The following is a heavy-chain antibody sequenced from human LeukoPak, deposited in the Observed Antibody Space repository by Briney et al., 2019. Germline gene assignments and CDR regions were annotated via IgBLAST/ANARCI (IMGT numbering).Heavy chain of an antibody. V-gene: IGHV1-2*02. CDR1: GYTFTGYY. CDR3: ARDGSPAIAIFGMIITNWFDP. Sequence: GASVKVSCKASGYTFTGYYIHWVRQAPGQGLEWMGWINPNSGDTMYAQTFQGRVTMTGDTSINTGYMELSRLKSDDTAVYYCARDGSPAIAIFGMIITNWFDPWGQGTLVTVSS. D-gene: IGHD3-3*01. J-gene: IGHJ5*02. CDR2: INPNSGDT.